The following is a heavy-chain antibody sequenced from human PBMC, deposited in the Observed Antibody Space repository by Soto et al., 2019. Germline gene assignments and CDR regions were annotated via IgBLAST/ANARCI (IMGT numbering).Heavy chain of an antibody. J-gene: IGHJ5*02. D-gene: IGHD4-4*01. CDR2: IYYSGST. CDR1: GGSISSYY. Sequence: QVQLQESGPGLVKPSETLSLTCTVSGGSISSYYWSWIRQPPGKGLEWIGYIYYSGSTNYNPSLKSRVTISVDTSKNQFSRKLSSVTAANTAVYYWARVGYGGNYSLDPWGQGPLVTVPS. V-gene: IGHV4-59*01. CDR3: ARVGYGGNYSLDP.